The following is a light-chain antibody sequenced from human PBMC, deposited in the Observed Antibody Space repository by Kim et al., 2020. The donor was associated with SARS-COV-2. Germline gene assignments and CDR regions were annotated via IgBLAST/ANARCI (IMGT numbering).Light chain of an antibody. Sequence: SYELTQPPSVSVSPGQTASITCSGDKLGDKYACWYQQKPGQSPLLVIYQDSKRPSGIPERFSGSNSGNTATLTLSGTQAMDEADYYCQAWDSSTAVFGTG. CDR3: QAWDSSTAV. V-gene: IGLV3-1*01. CDR2: QDS. CDR1: KLGDKY. J-gene: IGLJ1*01.